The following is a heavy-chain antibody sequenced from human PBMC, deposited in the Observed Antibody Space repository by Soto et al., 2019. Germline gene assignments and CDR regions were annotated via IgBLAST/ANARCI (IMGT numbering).Heavy chain of an antibody. CDR3: ARQEGDHSHIDS. J-gene: IGHJ4*02. CDR1: VHSFPNSW. CDR2: IFLADSDT. Sequence: PGESLKISCKGSVHSFPNSWIAWVRQTPGKGLEWMGFIFLADSDTKYSPSFQGQVTISADRSINTAYLQWTSLKASDSAIYYCARQEGDHSHIDSWGQGTLVTVYS. D-gene: IGHD2-21*02. V-gene: IGHV5-51*01.